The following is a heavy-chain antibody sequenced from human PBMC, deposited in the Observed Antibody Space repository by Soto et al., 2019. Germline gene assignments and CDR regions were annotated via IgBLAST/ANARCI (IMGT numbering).Heavy chain of an antibody. CDR2: ISAYNGNA. CDR1: GYTFTSYG. D-gene: IGHD2-2*01. V-gene: IGHV1-18*01. J-gene: IGHJ6*02. CDR3: ARDYRYCSSTSCYAYYYYGMDV. Sequence: ASVKVSCKASGYTFTSYGISWVRQAPGQGLEWMGWISAYNGNANYAQKLQGRVTMTTDTSTSTAYMELRSLRSDDTAVYYCARDYRYCSSTSCYAYYYYGMDVWGQGTPVTVYS.